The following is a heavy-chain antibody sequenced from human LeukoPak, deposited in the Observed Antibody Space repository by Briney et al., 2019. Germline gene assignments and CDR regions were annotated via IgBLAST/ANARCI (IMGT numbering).Heavy chain of an antibody. CDR2: VVGGGTT. J-gene: IGHJ5*02. V-gene: IGHV3-23*01. Sequence: GSLGLSCAASGFTFSTFAMTWVRQAPGKGLEWVSGVVGGGTTYYADSVKGRFTLSKDNSKKTVYLQMNSLRVEDTAIYYCAKDLHYNDGRWEFDPWGQGTLVTVSS. CDR3: AKDLHYNDGRWEFDP. D-gene: IGHD5-24*01. CDR1: GFTFSTFA.